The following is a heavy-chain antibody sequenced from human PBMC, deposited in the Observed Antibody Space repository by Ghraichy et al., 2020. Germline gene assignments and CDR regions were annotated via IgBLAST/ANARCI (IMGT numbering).Heavy chain of an antibody. CDR3: ARVEYYGSGSYYFPYYYGMDV. Sequence: CAASGFTFSNYWMSWVRQAPGKGPEWVGNIKKDGSEKYYVDSVKGRFTISRDNAKSSLFLQMNSLRAEDTAVYYCARVEYYGSGSYYFPYYYGMDVWGQGTTVTVSS. CDR2: IKKDGSEK. CDR1: GFTFSNYW. V-gene: IGHV3-7*01. D-gene: IGHD3-10*01. J-gene: IGHJ6*02.